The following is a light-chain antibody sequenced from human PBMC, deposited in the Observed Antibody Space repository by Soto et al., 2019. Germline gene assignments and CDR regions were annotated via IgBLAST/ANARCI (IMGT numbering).Light chain of an antibody. CDR1: QGIGDT. CDR2: DAS. Sequence: EFVMRQSPAPLSVSPGEGATLSCRASQGIGDTLAWYQQKRGQAPRLLIYDASNRATGIPARFSGSGSGTDFTLTISSLEPEDFAVYYCQHRMNWPLTFGQGTRLEIK. V-gene: IGKV3-11*01. J-gene: IGKJ5*01. CDR3: QHRMNWPLT.